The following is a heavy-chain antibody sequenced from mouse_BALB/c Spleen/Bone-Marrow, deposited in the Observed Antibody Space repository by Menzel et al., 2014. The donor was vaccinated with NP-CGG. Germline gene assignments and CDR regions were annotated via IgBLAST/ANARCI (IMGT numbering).Heavy chain of an antibody. J-gene: IGHJ4*01. D-gene: IGHD1-1*01. CDR1: GYAFTSYN. CDR2: IDPYNGGT. CDR3: ARPLLRFYAMDY. V-gene: IGHV1S135*01. Sequence: VQLQQSGPELVKPGASVKLSCKASGYAFTSYNMYWVKQRHGKSLEWIGYIDPYNGGTSYNQKFKGKATLTVDKSSCTAYMHLNRLTSEDTAVCYCARPLLRFYAMDYWGQGTSVPDSS.